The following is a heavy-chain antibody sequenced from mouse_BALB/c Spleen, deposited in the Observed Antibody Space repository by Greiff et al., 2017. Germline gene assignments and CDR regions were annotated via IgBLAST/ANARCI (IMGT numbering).Heavy chain of an antibody. CDR2: INPNNGGT. CDR1: GYTFTAYN. CDR3: ARRDGSSYDWFAY. V-gene: IGHV1-18*01. D-gene: IGHD1-1*01. J-gene: IGHJ3*01. Sequence: EVQLQESGPALVKPGASVKIPCKASGYTFTAYNMAWVQQSPGKSLEWIGDINPNNGGTIYNQKFKGKATLTVDKSSSTAYMELRSLTSEDTAVYYCARRDGSSYDWFAYWGQGTLVTVSA.